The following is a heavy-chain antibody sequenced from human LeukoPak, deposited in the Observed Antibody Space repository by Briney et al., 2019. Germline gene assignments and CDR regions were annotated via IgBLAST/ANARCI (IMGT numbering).Heavy chain of an antibody. CDR1: SGSISSSSYY. V-gene: IGHV4-39*01. CDR2: IYYSGST. D-gene: IGHD5-18*01. J-gene: IGHJ4*02. CDR3: ARIKKVDTSIDY. Sequence: SETLSLTCTVSSGSISSSSYYWGWIRQPPGKGLEWIGSIYYSGSTYYNPSLKSGVSISKDASKNQFSLKVSSVTAADTAVYYCARIKKVDTSIDYWGQGTLVTVSS.